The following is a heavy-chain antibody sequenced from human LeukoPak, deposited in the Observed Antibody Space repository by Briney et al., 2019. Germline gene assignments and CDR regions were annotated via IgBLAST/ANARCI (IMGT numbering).Heavy chain of an antibody. V-gene: IGHV1-2*02. CDR3: ARGPSGGAFDI. CDR2: INPNSGGT. D-gene: IGHD1-26*01. J-gene: IGHJ3*02. Sequence: ASVKVPCKASGYTFTGYYMHWVRQAPGQGLEWMGWINPNSGGTNYAQKFQGRVTMTRDTSISTVYMELSSLRSEDTAVYYCARGPSGGAFDIWGQGTMVTVSS. CDR1: GYTFTGYY.